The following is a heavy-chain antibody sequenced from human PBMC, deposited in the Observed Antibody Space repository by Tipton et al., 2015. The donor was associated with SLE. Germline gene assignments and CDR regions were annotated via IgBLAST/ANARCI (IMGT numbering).Heavy chain of an antibody. V-gene: IGHV4-59*12. D-gene: IGHD1-7*01. Sequence: TLSLTCSVSGGSITTYYWSWIRQPPGKGLEWIGYVYNSGSTYYNPSLGSRLTISVDTSKDQFSLRLTSVTAADTAVYYCARATDWNLSPDVWGKGTTVTVSS. CDR1: GGSITTYY. CDR2: VYNSGST. J-gene: IGHJ6*04. CDR3: ARATDWNLSPDV.